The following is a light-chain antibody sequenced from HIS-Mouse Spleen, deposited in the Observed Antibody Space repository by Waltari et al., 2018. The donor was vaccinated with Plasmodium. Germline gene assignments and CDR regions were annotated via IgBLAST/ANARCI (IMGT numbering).Light chain of an antibody. CDR3: YSTDSSGNHRV. Sequence: SYELTQPPSVSVSPGQTARITCSVDALPTKYAYWYQQKSGQAPVLVIYEDSKRPFGITERFSGSSSGTMATLTISGAQVEDEADYYCYSTDSSGNHRVFGGGTKLTVL. CDR1: ALPTKY. CDR2: EDS. J-gene: IGLJ3*02. V-gene: IGLV3-10*01.